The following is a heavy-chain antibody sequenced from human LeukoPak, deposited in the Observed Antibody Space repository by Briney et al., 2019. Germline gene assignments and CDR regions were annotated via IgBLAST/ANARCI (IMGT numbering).Heavy chain of an antibody. J-gene: IGHJ4*02. V-gene: IGHV3-7*04. CDR3: ARGASVAGY. CDR2: IKQDGSEK. CDR1: GFTFSSYW. D-gene: IGHD6-19*01. Sequence: GGSLRLSCAVSGFTFSSYWMSWVRQAPGKGLEWVANIKQDGSEKYYVDSVKGRFTISRDNAKNSLYLQMNSLRAEDTAVYYCARGASVAGYWGQGTLVTVSS.